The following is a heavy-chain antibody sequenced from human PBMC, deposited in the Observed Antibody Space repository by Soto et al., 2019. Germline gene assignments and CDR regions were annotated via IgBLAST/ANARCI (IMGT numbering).Heavy chain of an antibody. CDR1: GFIFSSYT. D-gene: IGHD1-26*01. V-gene: IGHV3-30-3*01. Sequence: PGGSLRLSCAASGFIFSSYTMHWVRQAPGKGLEWVGVITYDGSNQYYADSVKDRFTISRDNSRNMLFLQMNSLRPDDTAVYYCARAPSGSYPEFDYWGQGTLLTVS. CDR3: ARAPSGSYPEFDY. J-gene: IGHJ4*02. CDR2: ITYDGSNQ.